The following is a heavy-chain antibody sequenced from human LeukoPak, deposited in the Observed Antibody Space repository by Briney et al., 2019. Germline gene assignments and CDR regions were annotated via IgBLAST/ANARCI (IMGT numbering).Heavy chain of an antibody. D-gene: IGHD1-26*01. V-gene: IGHV3-7*01. CDR1: GFTFSTHC. CDR2: INQDASDI. Sequence: PGGTLRLFCAASGFTFSTHCMNWDRQAPGKGLEWVGNINQDASDINYADSVRGRFTIYRDNAKNSLHLQMNSLRAEDTAVYYCATDRENSEWKKRFDSWGQGTLVTVSS. J-gene: IGHJ4*02. CDR3: ATDRENSEWKKRFDS.